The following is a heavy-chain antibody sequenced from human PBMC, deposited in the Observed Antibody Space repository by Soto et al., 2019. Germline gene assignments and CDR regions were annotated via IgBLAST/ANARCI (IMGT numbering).Heavy chain of an antibody. CDR3: MRGGWGDSPIDY. D-gene: IGHD1-26*01. Sequence: GASVKVSCKASGYTFTDYYMHWVRQSPGRGLQWMGWINPSNEVTTYSQFFQGRVTMTRGTSTNTVHMELNRLTSDDTAVYYCMRGGWGDSPIDYWGQGTQVTVSS. J-gene: IGHJ4*02. CDR1: GYTFTDYY. V-gene: IGHV1-2*02. CDR2: INPSNEVT.